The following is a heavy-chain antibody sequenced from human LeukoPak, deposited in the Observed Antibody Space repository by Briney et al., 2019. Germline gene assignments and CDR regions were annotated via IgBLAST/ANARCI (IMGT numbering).Heavy chain of an antibody. D-gene: IGHD3-22*01. CDR3: ARVIYHYYDSSGYDPHDY. CDR1: GFTFSNYA. J-gene: IGHJ4*02. Sequence: PGGSLRLSCAASGFTFSNYAMSWVRQASGKGLEWDSAISGSGGTTYYADSVKGRFTISRDNSKNTLYLQMNSLRAEDTAVYYCARVIYHYYDSSGYDPHDYWGQGTLVTVSS. CDR2: ISGSGGTT. V-gene: IGHV3-23*01.